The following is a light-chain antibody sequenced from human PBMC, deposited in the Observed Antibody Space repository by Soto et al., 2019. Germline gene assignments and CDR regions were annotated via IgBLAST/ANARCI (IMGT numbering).Light chain of an antibody. V-gene: IGKV3D-15*01. CDR2: GAT. CDR3: QQYGSSSGT. J-gene: IGKJ1*01. Sequence: EIVMTQSPATLSVSPGERATLSCRASQSVSSNLAWYQQKPGQAPRLLIYGATTRATGIPARFSGSGSGTEFTLTISSLQAEDVAVDYCQQYGSSSGTFGQGTKVDIK. CDR1: QSVSSN.